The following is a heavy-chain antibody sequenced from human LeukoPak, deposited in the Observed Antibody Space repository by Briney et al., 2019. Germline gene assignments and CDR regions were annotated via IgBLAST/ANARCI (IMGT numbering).Heavy chain of an antibody. CDR3: ARHLWFGELSRDYYYSYHMDV. J-gene: IGHJ6*03. CDR2: INQSGRI. D-gene: IGHD3-10*01. CDR1: GASFSADY. Sequence: PSETLSLTCGVEGASFSADYWSWVRQSPEKGLEWIGEINQSGRINYNPSLQRRVTISVDTPKKQFSLKLPSVTAADTAVYYCARHLWFGELSRDYYYSYHMDVWGKGTTVTISS. V-gene: IGHV4-34*01.